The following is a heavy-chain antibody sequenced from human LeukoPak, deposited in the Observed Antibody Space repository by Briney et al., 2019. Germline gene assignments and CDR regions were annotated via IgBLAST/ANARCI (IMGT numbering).Heavy chain of an antibody. CDR3: ARHPPDYYDSSGYYDY. CDR1: GYSFTSYW. V-gene: IGHV5-10-1*01. J-gene: IGHJ4*02. Sequence: RGESLKISRKGSGYSFTSYWISWVRQMPGKGLEWMGRIDPSDSYTNYSPSFQGHVTISADKSISTAYLQWSSLKASDTAMYYCARHPPDYYDSSGYYDYWGQGTLVTVSS. D-gene: IGHD3-22*01. CDR2: IDPSDSYT.